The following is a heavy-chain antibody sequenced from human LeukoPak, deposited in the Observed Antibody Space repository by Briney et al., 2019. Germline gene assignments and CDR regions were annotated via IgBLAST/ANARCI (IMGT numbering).Heavy chain of an antibody. Sequence: GASLRLSCAASGFTFSSYAMSWVRQAPGEGLEWVSAISGSGGSTSYADSVKGRFTISRDNSKNTLYLQMNSLRAEDTAVYYCAKGLIAVAGRLYYYGMDVWGQGTTVTVSS. CDR3: AKGLIAVAGRLYYYGMDV. J-gene: IGHJ6*02. D-gene: IGHD6-19*01. CDR1: GFTFSSYA. CDR2: ISGSGGST. V-gene: IGHV3-23*01.